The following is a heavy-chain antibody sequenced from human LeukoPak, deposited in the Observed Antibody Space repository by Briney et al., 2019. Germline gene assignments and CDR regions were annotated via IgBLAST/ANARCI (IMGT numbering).Heavy chain of an antibody. V-gene: IGHV4-59*01. Sequence: SETLSLTCTVSGGSISTYYWNWIRQPPGKGLEWIGYIYHSGSTNYNPSLQSRVTISVDTSKNQFSLNLNSVTAADTAVYYCARGGAACLHFQNWGQGTLVTVSS. CDR2: IYHSGST. D-gene: IGHD6-6*01. J-gene: IGHJ1*01. CDR3: ARGGAACLHFQN. CDR1: GGSISTYY.